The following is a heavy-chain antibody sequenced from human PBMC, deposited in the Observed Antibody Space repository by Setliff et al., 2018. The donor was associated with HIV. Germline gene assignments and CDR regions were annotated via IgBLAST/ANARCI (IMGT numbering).Heavy chain of an antibody. Sequence: GGSLRLSCAASGFIFTSTAMNWVRQAPGRGLQWVASVSSTGRSTYYADSVQGRFTISRDNSKGILYLQVNSLRAEDTAIYYCAKAVVGSGHYDSWGQGTAVTVSS. CDR3: AKAVVGSGHYDS. CDR1: GFIFTSTA. J-gene: IGHJ4*02. D-gene: IGHD2-15*01. V-gene: IGHV3-23*01. CDR2: VSSTGRST.